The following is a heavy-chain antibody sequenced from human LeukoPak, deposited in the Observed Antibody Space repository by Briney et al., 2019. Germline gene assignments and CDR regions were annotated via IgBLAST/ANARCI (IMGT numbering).Heavy chain of an antibody. D-gene: IGHD3-9*01. Sequence: GGSLRLSCKASGFPFGSYVMSWVRQAPGKGLEWIAYINHNAEMIFYPDFVKGRFTISRDNAKNSLYLQMNALRYEDTAIYYCARDHDWAFDLWGQGTLVTVSS. CDR2: INHNAEMI. CDR3: ARDHDWAFDL. CDR1: GFPFGSYV. J-gene: IGHJ4*02. V-gene: IGHV3-48*02.